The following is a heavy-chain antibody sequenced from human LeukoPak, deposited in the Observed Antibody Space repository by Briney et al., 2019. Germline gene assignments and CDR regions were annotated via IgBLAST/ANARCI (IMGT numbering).Heavy chain of an antibody. V-gene: IGHV1-24*01. J-gene: IGHJ4*02. CDR2: FDPEDGET. CDR3: ATVTAAGTSGPFDY. Sequence: ASVKVSCKVSGYTLTELSMHWVRQAPGKGLEWMGGFDPEDGETIYAQKFQGRVTMTEDTSTDTAYMELSSLRSEDTAVYYCATVTAAGTSGPFDYWGQGTLVTVSS. D-gene: IGHD6-13*01. CDR1: GYTLTELS.